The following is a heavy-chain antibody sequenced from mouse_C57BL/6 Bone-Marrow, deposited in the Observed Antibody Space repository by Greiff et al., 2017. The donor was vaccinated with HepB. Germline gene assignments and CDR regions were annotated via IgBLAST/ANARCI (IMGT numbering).Heavy chain of an antibody. CDR2: IYPGNSDT. Sequence: SGTVLARPGASVKMSCKTSGYTFTSYWMHWVKQRPGQGLEWIGAIYPGNSDTSYNQKFKGKAKLTAVTSASTAYMELSSLTNEDSAVYYCTRWDGSSPHYFDYWGQGTTLTVSS. CDR3: TRWDGSSPHYFDY. J-gene: IGHJ2*01. D-gene: IGHD1-1*01. V-gene: IGHV1-5*01. CDR1: GYTFTSYW.